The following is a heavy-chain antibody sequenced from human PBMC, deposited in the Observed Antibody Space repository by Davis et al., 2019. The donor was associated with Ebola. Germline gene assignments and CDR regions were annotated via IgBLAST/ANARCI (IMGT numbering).Heavy chain of an antibody. CDR1: GYNFNDYW. Sequence: GESLKISCKASGYNFNDYWIGWVRQVPGKGLEWMRNVHPGTSDLRVSPSFQGQVTISVDKSITTAYLQWSSLMASDTAIYYCASQGHRVQYLIHDYWGRGTLVTVSS. V-gene: IGHV5-51*01. J-gene: IGHJ4*02. CDR3: ASQGHRVQYLIHDY. D-gene: IGHD2-2*01. CDR2: VHPGTSDL.